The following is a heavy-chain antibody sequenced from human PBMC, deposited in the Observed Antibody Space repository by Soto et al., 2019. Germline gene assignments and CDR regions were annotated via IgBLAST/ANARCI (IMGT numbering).Heavy chain of an antibody. CDR2: IKRDGSEK. V-gene: IGHV3-7*01. D-gene: IGHD2-2*01. CDR3: ARDGNIVVVPAAPNYYYYYGMDV. J-gene: IGHJ6*02. CDR1: GFTFSSYW. Sequence: HPGGSLRLSCAASGFTFSSYWMSWVRQAPGKGLEWVANIKRDGSEKYYVDSVKGRFTISRDNAKNSLYLQMNSLRAEDTAVYYCARDGNIVVVPAAPNYYYYYGMDVWGQGTTVTVSS.